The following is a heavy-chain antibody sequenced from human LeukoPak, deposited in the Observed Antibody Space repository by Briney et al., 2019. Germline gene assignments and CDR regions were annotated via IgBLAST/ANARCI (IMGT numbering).Heavy chain of an antibody. Sequence: SETLSLTCAVYGGSFSGYYWSWIRQPPGKGLEWIGEINHSGSTNYNPSLKSRVTISVDMSKNQFSLKLSSVTAADTAVYYCARGRGGSWFDPWGQGTLVTVSS. CDR1: GGSFSGYY. J-gene: IGHJ5*02. V-gene: IGHV4-34*01. CDR2: INHSGST. CDR3: ARGRGGSWFDP. D-gene: IGHD3-16*01.